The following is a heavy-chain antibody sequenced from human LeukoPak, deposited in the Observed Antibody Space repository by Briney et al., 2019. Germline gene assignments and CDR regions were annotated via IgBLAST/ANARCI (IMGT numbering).Heavy chain of an antibody. V-gene: IGHV1-46*01. J-gene: IGHJ4*02. Sequence: ASVKVSCKASGYTLTSYYMHWVRQAPGQGLEWMGIINPSGGSTSYAQKFQGRVTMTRDTSTSTVYMELSSLRSEDTAVYYCASHGQTYEFDYWGQGTLVTVSS. CDR3: ASHGQTYEFDY. D-gene: IGHD5-12*01. CDR2: INPSGGST. CDR1: GYTLTSYY.